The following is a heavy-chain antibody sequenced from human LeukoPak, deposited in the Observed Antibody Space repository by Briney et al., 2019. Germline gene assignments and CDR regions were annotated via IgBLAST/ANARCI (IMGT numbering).Heavy chain of an antibody. Sequence: PGRSLRLSCAASGFTFDDYAMHWVRQAPGKGLEWVSGISWNSDSIGYADSVKGRFTISRDNAKNSLYLQMNSLRAEDTALYYCAKAFRVAVAGQDAFDIWGQGTMVTVSS. J-gene: IGHJ3*02. CDR1: GFTFDDYA. CDR3: AKAFRVAVAGQDAFDI. D-gene: IGHD6-19*01. CDR2: ISWNSDSI. V-gene: IGHV3-9*01.